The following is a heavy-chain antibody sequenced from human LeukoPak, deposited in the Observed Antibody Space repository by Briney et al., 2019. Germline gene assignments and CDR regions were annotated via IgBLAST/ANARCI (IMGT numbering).Heavy chain of an antibody. V-gene: IGHV3-23*01. CDR1: GFTFSTYS. CDR2: IYGNGREK. Sequence: GRSLRLSCTASGFTFSTYSMSWVRQAPGRGLEWVSGIYGNGREKFYADSVKGRFTISRDNSKNTLFLYMDTLRAEDTALYYCAKDLTPDGVWDIDCWGRGTLVTVSS. D-gene: IGHD1-14*01. CDR3: AKDLTPDGVWDIDC. J-gene: IGHJ4*02.